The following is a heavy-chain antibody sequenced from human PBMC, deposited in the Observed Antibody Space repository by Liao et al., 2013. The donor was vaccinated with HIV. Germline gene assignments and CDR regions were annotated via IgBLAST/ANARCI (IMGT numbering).Heavy chain of an antibody. Sequence: QVQLQESGPGLVKPSQTLSLTCSVSGGSVRSGSYYWSWIRQPAGKGLEWIGHIYTSENTNYNPSLKSRVTMSVDTSKNQFSLKLNSVTAADTAVYYCARDVLEWTGPNYSFYMDVVGTKGPRSPSP. CDR1: GGSVRSGSYY. V-gene: IGHV4-61*02. CDR3: ARDVLEWTGPNYSFYMDV. J-gene: IGHJ6*03. D-gene: IGHD3/OR15-3a*01. CDR2: IYTSENT.